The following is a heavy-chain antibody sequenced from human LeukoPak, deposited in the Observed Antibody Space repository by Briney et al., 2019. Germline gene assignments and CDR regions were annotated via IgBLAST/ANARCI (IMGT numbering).Heavy chain of an antibody. J-gene: IGHJ4*02. CDR3: TRLKDYYGSGSYSY. D-gene: IGHD3-10*01. CDR1: GGSISSGDYY. CDR2: IYYSGST. Sequence: SETLSLTCTVSGGSISSGDYYWSWIRQPPGKGLEWIGYIYYSGSTYYNPSLKSRVTISVDTSKNQFSLKLSSVTAADTAVYYCTRLKDYYGSGSYSYWGQGTLVTVSS. V-gene: IGHV4-30-4*08.